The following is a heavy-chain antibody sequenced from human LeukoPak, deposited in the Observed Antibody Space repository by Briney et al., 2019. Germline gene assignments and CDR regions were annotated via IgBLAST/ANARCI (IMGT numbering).Heavy chain of an antibody. CDR1: GYSFTNYW. V-gene: IGHV5-51*01. D-gene: IGHD1-26*01. J-gene: IGHJ6*02. Sequence: GESLRISCKGSGYSFTNYWIGWVRQMPGKGLEWMGIIYPGDSDTRYSPSFQGQVTISADKSISTAYLQWSSLKASDTAMYYCARVSWEEGHSYYYYGMDVWGQGTTVTVSS. CDR3: ARVSWEEGHSYYYYGMDV. CDR2: IYPGDSDT.